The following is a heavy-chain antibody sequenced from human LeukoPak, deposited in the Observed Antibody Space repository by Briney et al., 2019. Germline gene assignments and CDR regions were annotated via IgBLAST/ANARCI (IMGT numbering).Heavy chain of an antibody. D-gene: IGHD2-21*02. J-gene: IGHJ4*02. CDR2: ISGGGDIT. V-gene: IGHV3-23*01. CDR3: VREDTPATANY. CDR1: GFNFANHA. Sequence: GGSLRLSCAASGFNFANHAMSWVRQTAGKGLEWVSAISGGGDITYYADSAKGRFTISRDNSKDTLFLQMHSLRPGDTAVYYCVREDTPATANYWGQGTLVTISS.